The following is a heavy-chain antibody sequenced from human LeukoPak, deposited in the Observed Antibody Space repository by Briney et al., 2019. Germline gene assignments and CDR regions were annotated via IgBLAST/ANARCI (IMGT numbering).Heavy chain of an antibody. CDR2: INHSGST. J-gene: IGHJ4*02. CDR3: ARDPPVYGSRDY. CDR1: GGSFSGYY. Sequence: SETLSLTCAVYGGSFSGYYWSWIRQPPGKGLEWIGEINHSGSTNHNPSLKSRVTISVDTSKNQFSLKLSSVTAADTAVYYCARDPPVYGSRDYWGQGTLVTVSS. V-gene: IGHV4-34*01. D-gene: IGHD2-15*01.